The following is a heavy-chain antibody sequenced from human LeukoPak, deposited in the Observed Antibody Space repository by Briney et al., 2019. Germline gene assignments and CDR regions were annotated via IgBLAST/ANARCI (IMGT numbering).Heavy chain of an antibody. V-gene: IGHV4-39*07. D-gene: IGHD7-27*01. CDR3: ARSGTGDHYYYYYMDV. J-gene: IGHJ6*03. CDR2: IHYSGST. Sequence: PSETLSLTCTVSGGSVSSSSYYWGWIRQPPGKGLEWIGSIHYSGSTNYNPSLKSRVTISVDTSKNQFSLKLSSVTAADTAVYYCARSGTGDHYYYYYMDVWGKGTTVTVSS. CDR1: GGSVSSSSYY.